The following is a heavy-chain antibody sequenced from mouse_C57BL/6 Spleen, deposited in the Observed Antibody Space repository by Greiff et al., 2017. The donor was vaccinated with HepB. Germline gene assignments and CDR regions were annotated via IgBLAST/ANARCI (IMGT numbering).Heavy chain of an antibody. CDR3: AREDYGSPFAY. V-gene: IGHV1-61*01. CDR1: GYTFTSYW. CDR2: IYPSDSET. J-gene: IGHJ3*01. Sequence: QVQLQQPGAELVRHGSSVKLSCKASGYTFTSYWMDWVKQRPGQGLEWIGNIYPSDSETHYNQKFKDKATLTVDKSSSTAYMQLSSLTSEDSAVYYCAREDYGSPFAYWGQGTLVTVSA. D-gene: IGHD1-1*01.